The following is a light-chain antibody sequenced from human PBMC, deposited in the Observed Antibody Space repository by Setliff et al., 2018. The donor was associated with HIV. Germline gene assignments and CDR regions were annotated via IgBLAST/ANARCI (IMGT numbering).Light chain of an antibody. CDR3: CSNTGSNTFV. J-gene: IGLJ1*01. Sequence: QSALTQPASVSGSPGQSITISCTGTSNDVGRYDLVSWYQQHPARAPKLIIYQATRRPSGVSNRFSGSKSGNVASLTISGPQAEDEADYYCCSNTGSNTFVFGTGTKV. V-gene: IGLV2-23*01. CDR2: QAT. CDR1: SNDVGRYDL.